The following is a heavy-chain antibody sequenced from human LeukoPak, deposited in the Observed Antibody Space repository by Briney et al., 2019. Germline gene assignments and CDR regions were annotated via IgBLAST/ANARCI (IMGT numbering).Heavy chain of an antibody. CDR3: AKDRSSGFFDY. J-gene: IGHJ4*02. CDR2: ISYDGSNK. Sequence: QPGGSLRLSCAASGFTFSSYGMHWVRQAPGKGLEWVAVISYDGSNKYYADSVKGRFTISRDNSKNTLYLQMNSLRAEDTAVYYRAKDRSSGFFDYWGQGTLVTVSS. D-gene: IGHD6-19*01. V-gene: IGHV3-30*18. CDR1: GFTFSSYG.